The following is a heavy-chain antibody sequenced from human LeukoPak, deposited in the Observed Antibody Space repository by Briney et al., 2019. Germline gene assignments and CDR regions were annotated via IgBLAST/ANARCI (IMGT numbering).Heavy chain of an antibody. CDR2: IYHSGST. D-gene: IGHD3-3*01. Sequence: PSETLSLTCAVSGGSISSSNWWSWVRQPPGKGLEWIGEIYHSGSTNYNPSLKSRVTMSVDTSKNQFSLKLSSVTAADTAVYYCARSRFLEWLLDHCFGYWGQGTLVTVSS. J-gene: IGHJ4*02. CDR1: GGSISSSNW. V-gene: IGHV4-4*02. CDR3: ARSRFLEWLLDHCFGY.